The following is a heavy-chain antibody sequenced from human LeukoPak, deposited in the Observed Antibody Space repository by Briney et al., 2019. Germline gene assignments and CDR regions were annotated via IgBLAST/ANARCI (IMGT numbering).Heavy chain of an antibody. V-gene: IGHV3-48*03. CDR2: ISNSGNTK. J-gene: IGHJ4*02. Sequence: PCKASGYTFSNYEMNWIRQAPGKGLEWISYISNSGNTKYYADSVKGRFSISRDNANNSVYLQMNNLRAEDTAVYYCAAVIDYWGQGTLVTVSS. CDR3: AAVIDY. CDR1: GYTFSNYE.